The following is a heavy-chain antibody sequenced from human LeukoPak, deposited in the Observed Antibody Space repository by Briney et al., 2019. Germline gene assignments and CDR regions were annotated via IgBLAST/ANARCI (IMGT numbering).Heavy chain of an antibody. CDR2: IYYSGST. CDR3: ARVTGYMIEDYFDY. Sequence: SDTLSLTCTVSGGSLSSYYWSWLRQPPGKGLEWIGYIYYSGSTSYNPSLTSRVTISVKTSKNQFSLKLSSVTAADTAVYYCARVTGYMIEDYFDYWGQGTLVTVSS. J-gene: IGHJ4*02. V-gene: IGHV4-59*07. CDR1: GGSLSSYY. D-gene: IGHD3-22*01.